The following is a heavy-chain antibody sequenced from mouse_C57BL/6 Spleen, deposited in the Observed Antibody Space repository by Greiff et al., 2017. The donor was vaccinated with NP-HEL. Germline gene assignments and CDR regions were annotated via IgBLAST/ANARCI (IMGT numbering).Heavy chain of an antibody. D-gene: IGHD2-4*01. CDR1: GYTFTDYN. CDR3: ARGRWEGYYDYAGTYFDY. CDR2: INPNNGGT. V-gene: IGHV1-22*01. Sequence: DVQLQESGPELVKPGASVKMSCKASGYTFTDYNMHWVKQSHGKSLEWIGYINPNNGGTSYNQKFKGKATLTVNKSSSTAYMELRSLTSEDSAVYYCARGRWEGYYDYAGTYFDYWGQGTTLTVSS. J-gene: IGHJ2*01.